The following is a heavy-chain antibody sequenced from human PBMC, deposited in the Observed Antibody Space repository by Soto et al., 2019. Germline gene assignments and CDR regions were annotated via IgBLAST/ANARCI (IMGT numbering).Heavy chain of an antibody. Sequence: PGGSLRLSCAASGFTFSDHYMDWVRQAPGKGLEWVGRTRNKANSYTTEYAASVKGRFTISRDDSKNSLYLQMNSLKTEDTAVYYCARGGNTPAYYYYGMDVWGQGTTVTVSS. J-gene: IGHJ6*02. CDR1: GFTFSDHY. CDR3: ARGGNTPAYYYYGMDV. V-gene: IGHV3-72*01. D-gene: IGHD2-15*01. CDR2: TRNKANSYTT.